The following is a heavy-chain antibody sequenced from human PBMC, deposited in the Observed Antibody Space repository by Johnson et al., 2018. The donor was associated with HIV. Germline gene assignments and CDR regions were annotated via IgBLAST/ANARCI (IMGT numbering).Heavy chain of an antibody. CDR1: GFTFSNYA. D-gene: IGHD7-27*01. J-gene: IGHJ3*02. Sequence: QVQLVESGGGVVQPGGSLRLSCAASGFTFSNYAMYWVRQAPGKGLEWVAAISYDGSNKYYADSVKDRFTISRDNSKNTLCLQMNSLRPEDTAVYYCARENWGAFDIWGQGTMVTVSS. CDR2: ISYDGSNK. CDR3: ARENWGAFDI. V-gene: IGHV3-30-3*01.